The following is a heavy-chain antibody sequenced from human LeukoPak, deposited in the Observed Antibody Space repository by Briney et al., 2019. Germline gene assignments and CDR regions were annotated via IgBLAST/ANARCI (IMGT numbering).Heavy chain of an antibody. Sequence: GGSLRLSCAASGFTVSSNYMSWVRQAPGKGLEWVSAISGSGGSTYYADSVKGRFTISRDNSKNTLYLQMNSLRAEDTAVYYCAKDHSGFDYWGQGTLVTVSS. J-gene: IGHJ4*02. CDR1: GFTVSSNY. V-gene: IGHV3-23*01. CDR3: AKDHSGFDY. CDR2: ISGSGGST. D-gene: IGHD7-27*01.